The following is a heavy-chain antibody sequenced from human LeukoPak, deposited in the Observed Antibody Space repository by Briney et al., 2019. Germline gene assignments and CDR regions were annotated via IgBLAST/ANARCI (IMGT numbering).Heavy chain of an antibody. CDR1: GGSISSYY. D-gene: IGHD3-10*01. CDR3: ARAMVRGVRGPFDP. CDR2: IYYSGST. Sequence: SETLSLTCTVSGGSISSYYWSWIRQPPGKGLEWIGYIYYSGSTNYNPSLKSRVTISVDTSKNQFSLKLSSVTAADTAVYYCARAMVRGVRGPFDPWGQGTLVTVSS. J-gene: IGHJ5*02. V-gene: IGHV4-59*12.